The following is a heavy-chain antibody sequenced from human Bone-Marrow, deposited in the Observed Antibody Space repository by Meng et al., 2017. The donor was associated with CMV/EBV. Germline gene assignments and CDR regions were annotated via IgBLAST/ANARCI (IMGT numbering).Heavy chain of an antibody. CDR3: ARPLYGDYGTRRGMHYIYFDY. CDR2: INPNSGGK. CDR1: GYTFPGYY. V-gene: IGHV1-2*02. D-gene: IGHD4-17*01. Sequence: VSVKVSCKASGYTFPGYYMHWVRQAPGQGLEWMGWINPNSGGKNYAQKFQGRVTMTRDTSISTAYMELSRLRSDDTAVYYSARPLYGDYGTRRGMHYIYFDYWGQGTLVTVSS. J-gene: IGHJ4*02.